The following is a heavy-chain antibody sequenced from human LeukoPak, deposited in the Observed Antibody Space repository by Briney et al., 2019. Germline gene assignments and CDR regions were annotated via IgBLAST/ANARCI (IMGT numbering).Heavy chain of an antibody. V-gene: IGHV4-34*01. CDR3: ARGEPITVVRGLHKTYYFDY. CDR2: INHSGST. D-gene: IGHD3-10*01. J-gene: IGHJ4*02. Sequence: SETLSLTCAVYGGSFSGYYWSWIRQPPGKGLEWIGEINHSGSTNYNPSLKSRVTISVDTSKNQFSLKLSSVTAADTAVYYCARGEPITVVRGLHKTYYFDYWGQGTLVTVSS. CDR1: GGSFSGYY.